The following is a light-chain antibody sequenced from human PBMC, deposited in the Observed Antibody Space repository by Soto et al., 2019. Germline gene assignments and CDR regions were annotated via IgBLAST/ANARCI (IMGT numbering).Light chain of an antibody. CDR2: GAS. CDR1: QSVSSSF. J-gene: IGKJ1*01. V-gene: IGKV3-20*01. Sequence: EIVLTQSPGTLSLSPGERATLSCRASQSVSSSFLAWYQQKPGQAPRLLIYGASNRATGIPDRFSGSGSGTDFTLTISRLEPEDYAVYYCQQYVTSPWXXXQGTKVAIE. CDR3: QQYVTSPWX.